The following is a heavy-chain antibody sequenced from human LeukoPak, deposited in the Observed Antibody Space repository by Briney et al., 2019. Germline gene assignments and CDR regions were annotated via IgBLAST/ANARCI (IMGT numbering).Heavy chain of an antibody. CDR2: ISSSSSTI. Sequence: GGSLRLSCAASGFTFSSYSMNWVRQAPGKGLEWVSYISSSSSTIYYADSVKGRFTISRDNAKNSLYLQMNSLRAEDTAVYYCARDFNWGFDYWGQGTLVTVSS. J-gene: IGHJ4*02. V-gene: IGHV3-48*01. CDR3: ARDFNWGFDY. D-gene: IGHD7-27*01. CDR1: GFTFSSYS.